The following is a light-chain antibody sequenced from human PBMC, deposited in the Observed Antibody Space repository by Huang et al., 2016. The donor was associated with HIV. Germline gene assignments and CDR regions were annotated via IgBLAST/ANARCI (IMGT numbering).Light chain of an antibody. J-gene: IGKJ2*01. CDR3: QQHSNWPL. CDR2: DTS. Sequence: ELVLTQSPATLSLSPGQRATLSCRASPSVSSYLAWYQQKRGQAPMLIIYDTSKRATGVPARFSGSGSGTDFTLTINRLESEDFAVYYCQQHSNWPLLGQGTKLEI. V-gene: IGKV3-11*01. CDR1: PSVSSY.